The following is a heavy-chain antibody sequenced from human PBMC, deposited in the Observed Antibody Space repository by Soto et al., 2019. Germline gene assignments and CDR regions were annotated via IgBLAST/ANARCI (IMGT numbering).Heavy chain of an antibody. CDR1: GFTFSGSA. J-gene: IGHJ4*02. CDR3: TNGVTTFEN. D-gene: IGHD3-10*01. V-gene: IGHV3-73*01. CDR2: IRTKPNSYAT. Sequence: GGSLRLSCAASGFTFSGSAMHWVRLASGKGLEWVGRIRTKPNSYATSYAASVRGRFIISRDDSKNTAYLQMNSLKTEDTAVYYCTNGVTTFENWGQGTLVTVSS.